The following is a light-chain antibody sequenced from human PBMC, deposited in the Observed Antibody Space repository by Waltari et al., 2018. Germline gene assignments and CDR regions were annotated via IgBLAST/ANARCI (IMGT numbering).Light chain of an antibody. CDR3: SSYTNRNTLI. V-gene: IGLV2-14*01. CDR2: DVS. Sequence: QSDLTQPASVSGSPGQSITISCTGTSSGVGGYNHASWYQQDPGKVPKLIIYDVSERPSGVSDRFSGSKSGNTASLTISGVQAEDETDYYCSSYTNRNTLIFGGGTKLTVL. CDR1: SSGVGGYNH. J-gene: IGLJ2*01.